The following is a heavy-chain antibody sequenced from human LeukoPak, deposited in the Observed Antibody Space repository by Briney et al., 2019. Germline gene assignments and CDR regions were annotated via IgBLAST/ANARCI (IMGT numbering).Heavy chain of an antibody. Sequence: SETLSLTCTVSGGSISSYYWSWIRQTPGKGLEWIGYIYYSGSTNYNPSLKSRVTISVDTSKNQFSLKLSSVTAADTAVYYCARHEDYGVNSEFFQHWGQGTLVTVSS. V-gene: IGHV4-59*08. J-gene: IGHJ1*01. CDR3: ARHEDYGVNSEFFQH. CDR1: GGSISSYY. D-gene: IGHD4-17*01. CDR2: IYYSGST.